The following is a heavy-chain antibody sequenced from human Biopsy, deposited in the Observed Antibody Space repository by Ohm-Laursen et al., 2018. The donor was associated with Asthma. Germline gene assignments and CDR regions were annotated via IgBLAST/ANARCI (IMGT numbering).Heavy chain of an antibody. D-gene: IGHD3-22*01. CDR1: GFTFSSYS. CDR2: ISSSSSTI. Sequence: SLRLSCTASGFTFSSYSMNWVRQAPGKGLEWVSYISSSSSTIHYADSVKGRFTISRDNAKNSLYLQMNSLRAEDTAVYYCARDANIYYDSSGYYYNYYYGMDVWGQGTTVTVSS. CDR3: ARDANIYYDSSGYYYNYYYGMDV. V-gene: IGHV3-48*01. J-gene: IGHJ6*02.